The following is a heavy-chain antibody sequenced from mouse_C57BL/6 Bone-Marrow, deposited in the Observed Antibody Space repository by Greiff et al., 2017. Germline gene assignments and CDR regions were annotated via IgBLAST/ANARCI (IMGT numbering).Heavy chain of an antibody. CDR1: GYTFTDYY. CDR3: ARGGLRRKDY. CDR2: INPNNGGT. D-gene: IGHD2-4*01. Sequence: VQLQQSGPELVKPGASVKISCKASGYTFTDYYMNWVKQSHGKSLEWIGDINPNNGGTSYNQKFKGKATLTVDKSSSTAYMELRSLTSEDSAVYYCARGGLRRKDYWGQGTTLTVSS. V-gene: IGHV1-26*01. J-gene: IGHJ2*01.